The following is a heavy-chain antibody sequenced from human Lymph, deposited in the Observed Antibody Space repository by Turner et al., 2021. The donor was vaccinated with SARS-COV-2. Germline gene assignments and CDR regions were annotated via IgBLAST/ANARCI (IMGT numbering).Heavy chain of an antibody. CDR3: ARHGNELGIQL. D-gene: IGHD5-18*01. Sequence: QVQLQDSGPGLVKPSETLSLTCTVSGGSISSYYWSWIRQPPGKGLEWIGYISNSGSTNYNPSLKSRVTISLDTSKNQFSLKLSSVTAADTAVYYCARHGNELGIQLWGQGTLVTVSS. CDR1: GGSISSYY. V-gene: IGHV4-59*08. J-gene: IGHJ4*02. CDR2: ISNSGST.